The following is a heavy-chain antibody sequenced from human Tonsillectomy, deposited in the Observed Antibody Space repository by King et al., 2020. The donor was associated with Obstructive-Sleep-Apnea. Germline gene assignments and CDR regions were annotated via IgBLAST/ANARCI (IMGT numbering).Heavy chain of an antibody. CDR3: ARSPYGSGIIDYFDP. V-gene: IGHV4-59*01. CDR2: IYYSGSS. CDR1: GGSISTYY. J-gene: IGHJ5*02. Sequence: QLQESGPGLVKPSETLSLTCTVSGGSISTYYWSWLRQPPGKRLEWIGYIYYSGSSNYNPSLKRRVSISVDTSKNQFSLKLTSVTAAATAVYYCARSPYGSGIIDYFDPWGQGTLVTVSS. D-gene: IGHD3-10*01.